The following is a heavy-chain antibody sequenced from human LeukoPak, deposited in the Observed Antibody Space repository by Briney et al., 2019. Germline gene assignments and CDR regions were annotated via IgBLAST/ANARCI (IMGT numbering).Heavy chain of an antibody. V-gene: IGHV4-4*09. CDR2: IYTSGST. J-gene: IGHJ5*02. D-gene: IGHD6-6*01. CDR3: AREEGRSSYNGSAP. Sequence: SETLSLTCTVSGGSISSYYWSWIRQPPGKGLEWIGYIYTSGSTNYNPSLKSRVTISVDTSKNQFSLKLSYVTAADTAVYYWAREEGRSSYNGSAPWGQGPLVTVS. CDR1: GGSISSYY.